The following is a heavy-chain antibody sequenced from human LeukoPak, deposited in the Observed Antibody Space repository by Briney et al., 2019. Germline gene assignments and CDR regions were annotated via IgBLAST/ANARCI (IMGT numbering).Heavy chain of an antibody. CDR2: IYYTEST. CDR1: GGSISSLY. D-gene: IGHD6-6*01. V-gene: IGHV4-59*08. Sequence: PSETLSLTCSVSGGSISSLYWSWIRQPPGKGLEWIGYIYYTESTNYNPSLESRVTVFVDMSKNQFSLRLSSVTAADTAVYYCARHRAYSSSSPFDYWGQGTLVTVSS. J-gene: IGHJ4*02. CDR3: ARHRAYSSSSPFDY.